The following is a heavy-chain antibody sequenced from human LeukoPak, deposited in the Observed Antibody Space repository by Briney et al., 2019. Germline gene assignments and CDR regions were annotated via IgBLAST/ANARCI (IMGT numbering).Heavy chain of an antibody. CDR2: IYSDSST. D-gene: IGHD3-10*01. V-gene: IGHV3-53*01. CDR1: GFTVSTNC. J-gene: IGHJ6*02. CDR3: SRERIYFGPGGDLTDARLFYYYGMDV. Sequence: GGSLRLSCVVSGFTVSTNCMSWVRQAPGKGLEWVSVIYSDSSTYYSDSVKGRFTISRDNSKNTLYLQMNSLRAEDTAVYYCSRERIYFGPGGDLTDARLFYYYGMDVWGQGTTVTVSS.